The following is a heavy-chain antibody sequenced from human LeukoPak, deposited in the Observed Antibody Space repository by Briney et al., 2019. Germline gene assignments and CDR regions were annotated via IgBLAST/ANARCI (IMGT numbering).Heavy chain of an antibody. Sequence: SETLSLTCTVSGGSISSSSYYWGWIRQPPGKGLEWIGSIYYSGSTYYNPSLKSRVTISVDTSKNQFSLKLSSVTAADTAVYYCARGYDILTGYPFDYWGQGTLVTVSS. J-gene: IGHJ4*02. V-gene: IGHV4-39*07. CDR2: IYYSGST. CDR1: GGSISSSSYY. D-gene: IGHD3-9*01. CDR3: ARGYDILTGYPFDY.